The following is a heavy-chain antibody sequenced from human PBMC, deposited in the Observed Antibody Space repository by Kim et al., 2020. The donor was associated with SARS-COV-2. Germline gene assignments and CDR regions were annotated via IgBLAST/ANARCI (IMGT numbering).Heavy chain of an antibody. CDR3: GREGYSSEFDY. V-gene: IGHV3-53*04. CDR2: T. Sequence: TTYAAHAKARFTISRHNSKNTLYLQMNSLRAEDTAVYYCGREGYSSEFDYWGQGTLVTVSS. J-gene: IGHJ4*02. D-gene: IGHD3-16*02.